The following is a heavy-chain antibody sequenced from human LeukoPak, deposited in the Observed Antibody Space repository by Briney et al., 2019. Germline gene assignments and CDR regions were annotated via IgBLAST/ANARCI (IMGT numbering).Heavy chain of an antibody. CDR2: IYYSGST. Sequence: SETLSLTCTVSGGSISSGGYYWSWSRQHPGKGLEWIGYIYYSGSTYYNPSLKSRVIISVDTSKNQFSLKLSSVTAADTAVYYCATSSGSYVFDYWGQGTLVTVSS. D-gene: IGHD3-10*01. CDR3: ATSSGSYVFDY. J-gene: IGHJ4*02. V-gene: IGHV4-31*03. CDR1: GGSISSGGYY.